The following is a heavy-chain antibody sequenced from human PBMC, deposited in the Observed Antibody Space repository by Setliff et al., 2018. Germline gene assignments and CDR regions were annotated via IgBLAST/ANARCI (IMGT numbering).Heavy chain of an antibody. Sequence: SETLSLTCTVSGDSISRYYWSWIRQPPGQGLEWIGYIQNGGNTKYNPPLGSRITMSVDTSKNQFSLKLSSVTAADTAVYYCARDQYTSGWYGPPESYFDCWGLGILVTVSS. CDR3: ARDQYTSGWYGPPESYFDC. J-gene: IGHJ4*01. CDR1: GDSISRYY. V-gene: IGHV4-59*01. CDR2: IQNGGNT. D-gene: IGHD6-19*01.